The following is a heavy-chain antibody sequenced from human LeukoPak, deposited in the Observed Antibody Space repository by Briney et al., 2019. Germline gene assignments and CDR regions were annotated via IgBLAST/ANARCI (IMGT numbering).Heavy chain of an antibody. V-gene: IGHV1-69*05. D-gene: IGHD3-10*01. CDR1: GGTFSSYA. CDR3: VKGDYYGSGTIIVL. Sequence: SVKVSCKASGGTFSSYALSWVRQAPGQGLEWMGGFIPILDTAKYAQKFQGRVTMTRDTSISTVYMELTSLRSDDTAVYYCVKGDYYGSGTIIVLWGQGTLVTVSS. J-gene: IGHJ4*02. CDR2: FIPILDTA.